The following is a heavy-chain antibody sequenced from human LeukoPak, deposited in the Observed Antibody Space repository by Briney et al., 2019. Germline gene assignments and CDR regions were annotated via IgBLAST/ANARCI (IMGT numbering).Heavy chain of an antibody. CDR2: IYTSGST. J-gene: IGHJ3*01. CDR3: AIPAYCGGDCYPT. CDR1: GGSISSCSYY. D-gene: IGHD2-21*02. Sequence: PSDTLSLTCTVSGGSISSCSYYGSWIRQPAGKGLEWIGRIYTSGSTNYNPSLKSRVTISVATSKNQFSLKLSSVTAADTAVYYCAIPAYCGGDCYPTWGQGTMVTVSS. V-gene: IGHV4-61*02.